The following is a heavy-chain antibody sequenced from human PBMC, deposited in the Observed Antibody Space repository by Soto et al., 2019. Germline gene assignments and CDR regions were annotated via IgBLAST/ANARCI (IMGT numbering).Heavy chain of an antibody. CDR1: GGSVSSGSYY. CDR3: ARDPYCSSTSCYGDYYYYGMDV. D-gene: IGHD2-2*01. CDR2: IYYSGST. V-gene: IGHV4-61*01. Sequence: QVQLQESGPGLVKPSEALSLTCTVSGGSVSSGSYYWSWIRQPPGKGLEWIGYIYYSGSTNYNPSLKSRVTISVDTAKNQFSLKLSSVTAADKAVYYCARDPYCSSTSCYGDYYYYGMDVWGQGTTVTVSS. J-gene: IGHJ6*02.